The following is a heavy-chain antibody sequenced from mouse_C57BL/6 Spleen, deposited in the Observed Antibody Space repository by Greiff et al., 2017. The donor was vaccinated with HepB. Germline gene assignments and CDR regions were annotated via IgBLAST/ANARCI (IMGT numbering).Heavy chain of an antibody. CDR2: ISDGGSYT. CDR1: GFTFSSYA. Sequence: EVKVVESGGGLVKPGGSLKLSCAASGFTFSSYAMSWVRQTPEKRLEWVATISDGGSYTYYPDNVKGRFTISRDNAKNNLYLQMSHLKSEDTAMYYCARDDDAMDYWGQGTSVTVSS. V-gene: IGHV5-4*01. J-gene: IGHJ4*01. CDR3: ARDDDAMDY. D-gene: IGHD2-3*01.